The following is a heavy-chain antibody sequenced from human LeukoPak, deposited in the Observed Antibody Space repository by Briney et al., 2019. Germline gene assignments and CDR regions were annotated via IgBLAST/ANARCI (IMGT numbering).Heavy chain of an antibody. D-gene: IGHD2-15*01. Sequence: ASVKVSCKASGYTFTGYYMHWVRQAPGQGLEWMGWINPNSGGTNYAQKFQGRVTMTRDTSISTAYMELSRLRSDDTAVYYCARELIVVVVAADYWGQGTLVTVSS. J-gene: IGHJ4*02. CDR3: ARELIVVVVAADY. V-gene: IGHV1-2*02. CDR2: INPNSGGT. CDR1: GYTFTGYY.